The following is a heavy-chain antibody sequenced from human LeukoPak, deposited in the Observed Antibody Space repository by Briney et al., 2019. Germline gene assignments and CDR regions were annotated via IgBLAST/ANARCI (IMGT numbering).Heavy chain of an antibody. V-gene: IGHV4-34*01. CDR2: INHSGST. D-gene: IGHD4-17*01. J-gene: IGHJ5*02. CDR3: ARLHDYGESNWFDP. CDR1: GGSFSGYY. Sequence: SETLSLTCAVYGGSFSGYYWSWIRQPPGKGLEWIGEINHSGSTNYNPSLKSRVTISVDTSKNQFSLKLSSVTAADTAVYYCARLHDYGESNWFDPWGQGTLVTVSS.